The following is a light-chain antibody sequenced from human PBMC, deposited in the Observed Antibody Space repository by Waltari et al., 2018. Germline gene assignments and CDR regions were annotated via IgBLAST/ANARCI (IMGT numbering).Light chain of an antibody. CDR2: YAS. J-gene: IGKJ5*01. CDR3: QHFKTYPIT. Sequence: IQLTQSPSSLSASVGDRFTIACRASQYINNDLAWYQQKPGKAPKLLIYYASSLQSGVPSRFSGSGSGTDFTLTISSLQPEDFATYHCQHFKTYPITFGQGTRLEIK. V-gene: IGKV1-13*02. CDR1: QYINND.